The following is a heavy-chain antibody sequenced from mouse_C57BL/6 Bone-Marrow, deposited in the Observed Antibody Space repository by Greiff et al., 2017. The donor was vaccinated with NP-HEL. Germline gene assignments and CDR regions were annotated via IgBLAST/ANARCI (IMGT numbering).Heavy chain of an antibody. V-gene: IGHV1-7*01. CDR1: GYTFTSYW. J-gene: IGHJ3*01. Sequence: QVQLKQSGAELAKPGASVKLSCKASGYTFTSYWMHWVKQRPGQGLEWIGYINPSSGYTKYNQKFKDKATLTADKSSSTAYMQLSSLTYEDSAVYYCARSAFTTVVAEGFAYWGQGTLVTVSA. CDR2: INPSSGYT. CDR3: ARSAFTTVVAEGFAY. D-gene: IGHD1-1*01.